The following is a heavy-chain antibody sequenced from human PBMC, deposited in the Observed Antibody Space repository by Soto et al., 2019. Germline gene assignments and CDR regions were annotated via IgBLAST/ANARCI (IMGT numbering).Heavy chain of an antibody. D-gene: IGHD3-22*01. CDR2: IYYSGST. CDR3: ARDYDSSGDY. Sequence: QLQLQESGPGLVKPSETLSLTCSVSGGSISTSSYYWGWIRQPPGKGLEWIGSIYYSGSTYYNPSLKSRVTISVDTSKNQFSLKLSSVTAADTAVYYCARDYDSSGDYWGQGTLVTVSS. J-gene: IGHJ4*02. V-gene: IGHV4-39*01. CDR1: GGSISTSSYY.